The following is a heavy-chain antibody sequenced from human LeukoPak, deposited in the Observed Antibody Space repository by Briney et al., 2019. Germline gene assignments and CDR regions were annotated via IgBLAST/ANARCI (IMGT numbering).Heavy chain of an antibody. Sequence: GESLKISCKASGYKFTNYWIGWVRQMPGKGVEWMTIIYPGDSETRYSPSFQGQVTISADKSIGTMYLQWSSLKASDTAMYYCARALRTGQGDYVPVLWGQGTLVTVSS. CDR2: IYPGDSET. V-gene: IGHV5-51*01. J-gene: IGHJ4*02. D-gene: IGHD4-17*01. CDR3: ARALRTGQGDYVPVL. CDR1: GYKFTNYW.